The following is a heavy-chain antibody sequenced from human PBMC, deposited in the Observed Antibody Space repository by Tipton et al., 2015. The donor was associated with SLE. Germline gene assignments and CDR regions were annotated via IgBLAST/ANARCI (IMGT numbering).Heavy chain of an antibody. J-gene: IGHJ3*02. CDR3: ARGPQLGTWDAFDI. CDR1: GFIFSDHY. CDR2: IRSKPKSYTT. D-gene: IGHD3-16*01. V-gene: IGHV3-72*01. Sequence: VQLVQSGGGLVQPGGSLRLSCAASGFIFSDHYMDWVRQAPGKGLEWVGRIRSKPKSYTTEYAASVKGRFTISRDDSKNSLYLQMNSLKTEDTAVYYCARGPQLGTWDAFDIWGQGTMVTVSS.